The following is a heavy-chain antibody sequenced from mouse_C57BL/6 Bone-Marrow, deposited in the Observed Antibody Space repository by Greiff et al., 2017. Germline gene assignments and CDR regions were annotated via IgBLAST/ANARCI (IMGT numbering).Heavy chain of an antibody. Sequence: QVQLQQPGAELVKPGASVKLSCKASGYTFTSYWMQWVKQRPGQGLEWIGEIDPSDSYTTSNQKFNGKATLTVDTTSSSAYMQLSSLTSEDSAVSYCARWPGSRYWGQGTTLTVSS. V-gene: IGHV1-50*01. J-gene: IGHJ2*01. CDR1: GYTFTSYW. CDR2: IDPSDSYT. CDR3: ARWPGSRY.